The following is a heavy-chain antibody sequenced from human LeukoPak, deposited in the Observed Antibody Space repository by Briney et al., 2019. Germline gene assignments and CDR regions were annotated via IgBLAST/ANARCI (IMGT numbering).Heavy chain of an antibody. Sequence: GGSLRLSCAASGSTFSSYAMSWVRQAPGKGLEWVSAISGSGGSTYYADSVKGRFTISRDNSKNTLYLQMNSLRAEDTAVYYCAKARARWLQLLDYWGQGTLVTVSS. D-gene: IGHD5-24*01. V-gene: IGHV3-23*01. CDR3: AKARARWLQLLDY. CDR2: ISGSGGST. CDR1: GSTFSSYA. J-gene: IGHJ4*02.